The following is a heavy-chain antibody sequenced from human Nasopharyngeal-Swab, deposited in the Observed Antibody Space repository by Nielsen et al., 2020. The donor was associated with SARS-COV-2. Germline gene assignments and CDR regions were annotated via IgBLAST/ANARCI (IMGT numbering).Heavy chain of an antibody. D-gene: IGHD1-1*01. CDR3: ARVLEVPPSDYYYYYMDV. J-gene: IGHJ6*03. CDR1: GFTFSSYA. Sequence: GESLKISSAASGFTFSSYAMHWVRQAPGKGLEWVAVISYDGSNKYYADSVKGRFTISRDNSKNTLYLQMNSLRAEDTAVYYCARVLEVPPSDYYYYYMDVWGKGTTVTVSS. CDR2: ISYDGSNK. V-gene: IGHV3-30-3*01.